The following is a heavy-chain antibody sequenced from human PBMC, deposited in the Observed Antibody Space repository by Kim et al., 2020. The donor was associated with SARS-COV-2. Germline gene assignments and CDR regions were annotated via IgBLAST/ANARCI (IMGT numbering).Heavy chain of an antibody. D-gene: IGHD4-17*01. CDR1: GFTFSSYS. CDR3: ARRPTVPDGDYYYYYGMDV. CDR2: ISSSSSYI. V-gene: IGHV3-21*01. J-gene: IGHJ6*02. Sequence: GGSLRLSCAASGFTFSSYSMNWVRQAPGKGLEWVSSISSSSSYIYYADSVKGRFTISRDNAKNSLYLQMNSLRAEDTAVYYCARRPTVPDGDYYYYYGMDVWGQGTTVTVSS.